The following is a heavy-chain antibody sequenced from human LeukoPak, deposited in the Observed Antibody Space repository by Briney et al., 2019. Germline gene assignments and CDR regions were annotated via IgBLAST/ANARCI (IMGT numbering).Heavy chain of an antibody. CDR3: ARGEGAVAGHPGTTEYYFGY. V-gene: IGHV1-69*13. CDR2: IIPIFGTA. J-gene: IGHJ4*02. Sequence: ASVNVSCKASGGTFSSYAISWVRQAPGQGLEWMGGIIPIFGTANYAQKFQGRVTITADESTSTAYMELSSLRSEDTAVYYCARGEGAVAGHPGTTEYYFGYWGQGTLVTVSS. CDR1: GGTFSSYA. D-gene: IGHD6-19*01.